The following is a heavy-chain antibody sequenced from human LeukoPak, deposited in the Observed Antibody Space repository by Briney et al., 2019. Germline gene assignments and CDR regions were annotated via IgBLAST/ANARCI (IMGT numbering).Heavy chain of an antibody. CDR3: ARDQNRAFDI. V-gene: IGHV4-59*01. CDR2: IFYSGST. Sequence: SETLSLTCTVSGGSISSYYWSWIRQPPGKGLEWIGYIFYSGSTNYNPSLKSRVTISVDTSKNQFSLKLSSVTAADTAVYYCARDQNRAFDIWGQGTMVTVPS. J-gene: IGHJ3*02. CDR1: GGSISSYY.